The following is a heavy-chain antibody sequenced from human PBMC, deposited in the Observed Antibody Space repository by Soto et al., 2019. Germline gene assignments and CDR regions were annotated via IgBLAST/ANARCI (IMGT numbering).Heavy chain of an antibody. Sequence: QVQLQESGPGLVKPSETLSLSCSVSGGSISKFYWSWIRKTAGKGLEWMGRVYATGTTDYNPSLRSRVSMSVDISKKTFSLRLISVTAADTGVYYCVRDGSKTLRDWFDPWGQGKLVTVSS. CDR1: GGSISKFY. CDR2: VYATGTT. CDR3: VRDGSKTLRDWFDP. V-gene: IGHV4-4*07. J-gene: IGHJ5*02.